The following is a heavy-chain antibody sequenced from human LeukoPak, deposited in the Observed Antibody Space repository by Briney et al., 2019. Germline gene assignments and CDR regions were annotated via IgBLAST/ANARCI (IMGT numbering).Heavy chain of an antibody. D-gene: IGHD5-18*01. CDR3: ARSYSGFSYGRYGMDV. J-gene: IGHJ6*02. CDR2: INSDVSST. Sequence: GGSLRLSCAASGFTFSSYALNWVRQAPGKGLEWVSRINSDVSSTNYADSVKGRFTISRDNSRNTLYLQMNSLRAEDTAVYYCARSYSGFSYGRYGMDVWGQGTTVTVSS. CDR1: GFTFSSYA. V-gene: IGHV3-74*01.